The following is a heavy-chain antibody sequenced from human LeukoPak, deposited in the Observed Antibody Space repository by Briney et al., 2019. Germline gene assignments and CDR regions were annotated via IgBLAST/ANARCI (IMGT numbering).Heavy chain of an antibody. J-gene: IGHJ3*02. Sequence: ASETLSLTCTVSGGSISRSFYYWGGIRQSPGKGVEWIGSIYYSDSGTMYYNPSLKSRVTMSADTSKNQISLRVSSVTAADTAVYYCARRPPALGAFDIWGQGTMVSVSS. CDR2: IYYSDSGTM. CDR3: ARRPPALGAFDI. CDR1: GGSISRSFYY. V-gene: IGHV4-39*01.